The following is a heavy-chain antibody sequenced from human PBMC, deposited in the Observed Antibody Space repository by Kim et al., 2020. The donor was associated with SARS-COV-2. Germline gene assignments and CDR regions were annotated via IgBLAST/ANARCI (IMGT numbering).Heavy chain of an antibody. CDR2: TYYRSKWYN. CDR1: GDSVSSNSAA. V-gene: IGHV6-1*01. Sequence: SQTLSLTCAISGDSVSSNSAAWNWIRQSPSRGLEWLGRTYYRSKWYNDYAVSVKSRITINPDTSKNQFSLQLNSVTPEDTAVYYCAREPHVFIWGHNAFDIWGQGTMVTVSS. D-gene: IGHD7-27*01. J-gene: IGHJ3*02. CDR3: AREPHVFIWGHNAFDI.